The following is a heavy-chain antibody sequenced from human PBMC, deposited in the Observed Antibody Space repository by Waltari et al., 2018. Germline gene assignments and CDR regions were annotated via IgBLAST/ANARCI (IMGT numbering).Heavy chain of an antibody. CDR3: ARRLSIAVAGGAVGYYGMDV. CDR2: IKQDGSEK. V-gene: IGHV3-7*01. CDR1: GFTFSSYW. Sequence: EVQLVESGGGLVQPGGSLRLSCAASGFTFSSYWMSWVRQAPGKGLEWVANIKQDGSEKYYVDSVNGRFTISRDNAKNSLYLQMNSLRAEDTAVYYCARRLSIAVAGGAVGYYGMDVWGQGTTVTVSS. D-gene: IGHD6-19*01. J-gene: IGHJ6*02.